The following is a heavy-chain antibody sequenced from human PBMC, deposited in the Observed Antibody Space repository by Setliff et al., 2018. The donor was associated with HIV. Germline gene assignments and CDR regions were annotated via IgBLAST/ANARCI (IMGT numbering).Heavy chain of an antibody. CDR3: AKCGGVTCYSASWYFDY. J-gene: IGHJ4*02. CDR2: IKKSSDGGKT. D-gene: IGHD2-15*01. V-gene: IGHV3-15*01. Sequence: SWIRQAPGKGLEWLGRIKKSSDGGKTDDASPVKGRFTISRDDSKNTLYLQMNSLKIEDTAVYYCAKCGGVTCYSASWYFDYWGQGTLVTVSS.